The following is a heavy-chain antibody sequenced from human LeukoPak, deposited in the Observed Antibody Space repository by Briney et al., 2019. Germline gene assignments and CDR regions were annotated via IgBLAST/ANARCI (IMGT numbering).Heavy chain of an antibody. D-gene: IGHD6-6*01. J-gene: IGHJ4*02. CDR2: IYYSGST. CDR3: ARVGQLGRSYFDY. CDR1: GGSISSSSYY. V-gene: IGHV4-39*07. Sequence: PSETLSLTCTVSGGSISSSSYYWGWIRQPPGKGLEWIGSIYYSGSTYYNPSLKSRVTISVDTSKNQFSLKLSSVTAADTAVYYCARVGQLGRSYFDYWGQGTLVTVSS.